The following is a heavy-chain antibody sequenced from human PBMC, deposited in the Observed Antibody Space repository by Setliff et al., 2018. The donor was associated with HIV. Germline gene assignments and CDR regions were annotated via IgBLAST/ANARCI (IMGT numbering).Heavy chain of an antibody. J-gene: IGHJ4*02. V-gene: IGHV4-59*08. CDR2: IYYSGST. CDR3: ARHGRLSGSYWGGGDY. CDR1: GGSISSYY. Sequence: SETLSLTCAVSGGSISSYYWSWIRQPPGKGLEWIGYIYYSGSTNYNPSLKSRDTISVDTSKNQFSLKLTSVTAADTAVYYCARHGRLSGSYWGGGDYWGQGTLVTSPQ. D-gene: IGHD1-26*01.